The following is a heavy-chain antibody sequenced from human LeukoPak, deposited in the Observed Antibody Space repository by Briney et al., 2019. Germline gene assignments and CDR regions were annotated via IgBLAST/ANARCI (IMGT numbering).Heavy chain of an antibody. D-gene: IGHD6-19*01. V-gene: IGHV1-69*04. CDR3: ARDPGVAGRAYYYGMDV. CDR1: GGTFSSYA. CDR2: IIPILGIA. J-gene: IGHJ6*02. Sequence: SVKVSCKASGGTFSSYAISWVRQAPGQGLEWMGRIIPILGIANYAQKFQGRVTITADRSTSTAYMELSSLRSEDTAVYYCARDPGVAGRAYYYGMDVWGQGTTVTVSS.